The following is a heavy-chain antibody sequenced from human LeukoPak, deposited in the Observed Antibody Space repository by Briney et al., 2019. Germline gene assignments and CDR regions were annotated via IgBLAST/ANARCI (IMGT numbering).Heavy chain of an antibody. CDR1: GFGLANVW. CDR3: ARRYFDY. CDR2: IKSKIEGGTT. J-gene: IGHJ4*02. V-gene: IGHV3-15*07. Sequence: PGGSLRLSCAASGFGLANVWLHWIRQAPGKGLEWVGRIKSKIEGGTTDYAAPVRGRFTISRDNAKNSLYLQMNSLRAEDTAVYYCARRYFDYWGQGILVTVSS.